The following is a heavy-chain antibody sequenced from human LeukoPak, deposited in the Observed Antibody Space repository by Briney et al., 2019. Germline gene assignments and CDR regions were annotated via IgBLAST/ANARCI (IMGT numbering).Heavy chain of an antibody. Sequence: SVKVSCKASGGTFSSYAISCVRQAPGQGLEWMGRIIPIFGTANYAQKFQGRVTITTDESTSTAYMELSSPRSEDTAVYYCARDRSRAFDPWGRGTLVTVSS. CDR3: ARDRSRAFDP. CDR2: IIPIFGTA. J-gene: IGHJ5*02. V-gene: IGHV1-69*05. CDR1: GGTFSSYA.